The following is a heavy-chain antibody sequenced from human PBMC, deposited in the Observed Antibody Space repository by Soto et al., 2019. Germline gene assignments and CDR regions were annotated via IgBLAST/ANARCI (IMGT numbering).Heavy chain of an antibody. CDR1: GFTFSSYG. D-gene: IGHD6-13*01. CDR3: ARQDIAAPTAAGHYYYGMDV. J-gene: IGHJ6*02. V-gene: IGHV3-33*01. CDR2: IWYDGSNK. Sequence: GGSLRLSCAASGFTFSSYGMHWVRQAPGKGLEWVAVIWYDGSNKYYADSVKGRFTISRDNSKNTLYLQMNSLRAEHTAVYYCARQDIAAPTAAGHYYYGMDVWGQGTTVTVSS.